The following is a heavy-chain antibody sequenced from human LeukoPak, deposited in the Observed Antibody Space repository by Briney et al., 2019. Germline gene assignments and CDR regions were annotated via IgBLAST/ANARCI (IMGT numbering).Heavy chain of an antibody. CDR2: ITTSDGNT. J-gene: IGHJ4*02. V-gene: IGHV3-23*01. CDR3: AKDGGLWVSAHWGDF. CDR1: GFTFSSYT. Sequence: GGSLRLSCAASGFTFSSYTMSWVRQAPGKGLEWVSTITTSDGNTYYADSVKGRFTVSRDNSKNTLFLQMNSLRAEDTAVYYCAKDGGLWVSAHWGDFWGRGTLVTVSS. D-gene: IGHD7-27*01.